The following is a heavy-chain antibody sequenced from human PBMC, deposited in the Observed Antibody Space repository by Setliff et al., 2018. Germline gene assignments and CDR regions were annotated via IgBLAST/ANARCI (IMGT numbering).Heavy chain of an antibody. D-gene: IGHD1-26*01. Sequence: ASVKVSCKLSGKTLTELSIHWVRQAPGKGLEWMGGFDPDDGETVYAQKFQGRVTMTEDTSTNTAYMELSSLRSEDTAVYYCATCVGTSWYDYNFYMDVWGRGTTVTV. CDR3: ATCVGTSWYDYNFYMDV. CDR1: GKTLTELS. J-gene: IGHJ6*03. V-gene: IGHV1-24*01. CDR2: FDPDDGET.